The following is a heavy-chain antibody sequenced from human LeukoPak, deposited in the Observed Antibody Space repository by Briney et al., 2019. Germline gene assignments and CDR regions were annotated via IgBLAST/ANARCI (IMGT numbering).Heavy chain of an antibody. CDR1: GFTLSSYA. J-gene: IGHJ4*02. CDR2: ISGSGGST. D-gene: IGHD2-2*01. V-gene: IGHV3-23*01. Sequence: PGGSLRLSCAASGFTLSSYAMSWVRQAPGKGLEWVSAISGSGGSTYYADSVKGRFTISRDNSKNTLYLQMNSLRAEDTAVYYCAKEPYCSSTSCYSLTDYWGQGTLVTVSS. CDR3: AKEPYCSSTSCYSLTDY.